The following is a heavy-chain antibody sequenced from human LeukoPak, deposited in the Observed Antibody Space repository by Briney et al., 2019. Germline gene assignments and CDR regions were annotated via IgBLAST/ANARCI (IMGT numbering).Heavy chain of an antibody. V-gene: IGHV3-21*04. D-gene: IGHD2-15*01. CDR3: ARDHCSGGSCYPRDGMDV. CDR2: ISSSSSYI. Sequence: PGGSLRLSCAASGFTFSSYSMNWVRQAPGKGLEWVSSISSSSSYIYYADSVKGRFTISRHNSKNTLYLQMNSLRAEDTAVYYCARDHCSGGSCYPRDGMDVWGQGTTVTVSS. J-gene: IGHJ6*02. CDR1: GFTFSSYS.